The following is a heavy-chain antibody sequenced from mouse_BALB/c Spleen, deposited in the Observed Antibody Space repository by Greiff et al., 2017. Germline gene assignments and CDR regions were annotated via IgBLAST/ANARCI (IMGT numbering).Heavy chain of an antibody. J-gene: IGHJ4*01. Sequence: QVQLKQSGPELVRPGVSVKISCKGSSYTFTDYAMHWVKQSHAKSLEWIGVISTYYGNTNYNQKFKGKATMTVDKSSSTAYMELARLTSEDSAVYYCAREGYGNYAMDYWGQGTSVTVSS. D-gene: IGHD2-10*02. CDR2: ISTYYGNT. CDR3: AREGYGNYAMDY. CDR1: SYTFTDYA. V-gene: IGHV1-67*01.